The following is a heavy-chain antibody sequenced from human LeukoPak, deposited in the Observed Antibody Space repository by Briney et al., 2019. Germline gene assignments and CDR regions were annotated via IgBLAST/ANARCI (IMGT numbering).Heavy chain of an antibody. CDR2: ISGSGGST. D-gene: IGHD3-3*01. Sequence: GGSLRLSCAASGFTFSSYAMSWVRQAPGKGLEWVSAISGSGGSTYYADSVKGRFTISRDNSKNTLYLQMNSLRAEDTAVYYCAKEAYYDFWSGYYHNWFDPWGQGTLVTVSS. V-gene: IGHV3-23*01. CDR1: GFTFSSYA. J-gene: IGHJ5*02. CDR3: AKEAYYDFWSGYYHNWFDP.